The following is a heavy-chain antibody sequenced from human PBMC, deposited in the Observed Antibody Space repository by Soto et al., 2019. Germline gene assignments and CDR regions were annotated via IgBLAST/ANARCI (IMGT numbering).Heavy chain of an antibody. CDR1: GGSITSSY. V-gene: IGHV4-59*01. J-gene: IGHJ6*02. CDR3: ARGEDAFFYYGLDV. Sequence: SETLSLTCTVSGGSITSSYWSWIRRPPGKGLEWIAYIYDTGISGYTPSTSYNPSLQSRVTMSVDPSKSQFSLKLTSVTAADTAVYYCARGEDAFFYYGLDVWGQGITVTVSS. CDR2: IYDTGISGYTPST.